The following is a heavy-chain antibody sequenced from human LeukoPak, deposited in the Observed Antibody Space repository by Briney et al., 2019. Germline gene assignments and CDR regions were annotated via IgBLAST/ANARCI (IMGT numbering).Heavy chain of an antibody. Sequence: GGSLRLSCAASRFTFRNYAMHWVRQAPGKGLEWVAVISSDGTNKDYADSVKGRFSISRDNSKNTLYLQMNRLRAEDTAVYYCAKIGRSYDFWTGYYEEEVDYMDVWGKGTTVTVSS. CDR2: ISSDGTNK. CDR3: AKIGRSYDFWTGYYEEEVDYMDV. CDR1: RFTFRNYA. V-gene: IGHV3-30*04. J-gene: IGHJ6*03. D-gene: IGHD3-3*01.